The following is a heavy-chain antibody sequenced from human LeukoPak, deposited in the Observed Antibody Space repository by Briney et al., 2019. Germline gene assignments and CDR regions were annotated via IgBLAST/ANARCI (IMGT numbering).Heavy chain of an antibody. CDR2: INPSGGST. CDR1: GYTFTSYY. J-gene: IGHJ6*02. CDR3: ARDLVTMIVDYYGMDV. Sequence: ASVKVSCKASGYTFTSYYMHWVRQAPGQGLEWMGIINPSGGSTSYAQKFQGRVTMTRDTSTSTVYMELSSLRSEDTAVYYCARDLVTMIVDYYGMDVWGQGTTVTVSS. D-gene: IGHD3-22*01. V-gene: IGHV1-46*01.